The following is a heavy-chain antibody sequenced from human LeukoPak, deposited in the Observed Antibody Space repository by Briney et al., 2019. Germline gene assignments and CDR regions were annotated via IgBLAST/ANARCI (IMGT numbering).Heavy chain of an antibody. Sequence: SETLSLTCAVYGGSFSGYFWNWIRQPPGKGLEWIGEINHSGSTNYNPSLKSRVTISVDTSKNQCSPRPSSVTAADTAVYYCARLRGATVAHNWFDPWGQGTLVTVSS. V-gene: IGHV4-34*01. CDR3: ARLRGATVAHNWFDP. CDR2: INHSGST. D-gene: IGHD6-19*01. CDR1: GGSFSGYF. J-gene: IGHJ5*02.